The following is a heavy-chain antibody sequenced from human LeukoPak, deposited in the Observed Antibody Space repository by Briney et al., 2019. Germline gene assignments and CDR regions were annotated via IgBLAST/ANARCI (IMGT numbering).Heavy chain of an antibody. CDR3: ARAYCSGGSCYIGYYYYGMDV. V-gene: IGHV4-4*02. D-gene: IGHD2-15*01. Sequence: SETLSLTCAVSGVSISSSNWWSGVRQPPGEGLEWIGEIYHSGSTNYNPSLKSRVTISVDKSKNQFSLKLSSVTAADTAVYYCARAYCSGGSCYIGYYYYGMDVWGKGTTVTVSS. J-gene: IGHJ6*04. CDR2: IYHSGST. CDR1: GVSISSSNW.